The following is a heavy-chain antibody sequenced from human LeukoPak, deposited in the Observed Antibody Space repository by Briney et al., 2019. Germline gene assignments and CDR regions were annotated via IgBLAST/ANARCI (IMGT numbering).Heavy chain of an antibody. CDR2: ISYDGSNK. V-gene: IGHV3-30*03. J-gene: IGHJ4*02. D-gene: IGHD3-22*01. CDR1: GFTFSSYG. Sequence: PGGSLRLSCAASGFTFSSYGMHWVRQAPGKGLEWVAVISYDGSNKYYADSVKGRFTISRDNSKNTLYLQMNSLRAEDTAVYYCTTDLIPDYDSSGYLDYWGQGTLVTVSS. CDR3: TTDLIPDYDSSGYLDY.